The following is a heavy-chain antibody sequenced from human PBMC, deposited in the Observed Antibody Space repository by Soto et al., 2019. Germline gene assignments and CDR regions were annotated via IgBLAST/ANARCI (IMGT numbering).Heavy chain of an antibody. CDR2: VHYSGST. J-gene: IGHJ4*02. D-gene: IGHD2-8*01. Sequence: PSETLSLTCSVSGGSISSTNYYCAWLRQPPGKGLEWIGSVHYSGSTYYNPSLKSRVTMSVDTSKNQFSLSLRSVTAADTAIYYCARHFMYFDRADYSGQGILVTVSS. CDR3: ARHFMYFDRADY. CDR1: GGSISSTNYY. V-gene: IGHV4-39*01.